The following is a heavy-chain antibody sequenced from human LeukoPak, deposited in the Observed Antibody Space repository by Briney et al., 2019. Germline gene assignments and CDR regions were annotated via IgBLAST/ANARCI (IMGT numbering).Heavy chain of an antibody. Sequence: GGSLRLSCAVSGFTFSNDWMHWVRHGPGKGLVWISRISSDGTTTDYAHSVKCRFTISRDNAKNTLYLKIDSLRAEETARYYCAGRWSVDYWGQGAMVTVSS. V-gene: IGHV3-74*01. CDR2: ISSDGTTT. CDR3: AGRWSVDY. D-gene: IGHD4-23*01. J-gene: IGHJ4*02. CDR1: GFTFSNDW.